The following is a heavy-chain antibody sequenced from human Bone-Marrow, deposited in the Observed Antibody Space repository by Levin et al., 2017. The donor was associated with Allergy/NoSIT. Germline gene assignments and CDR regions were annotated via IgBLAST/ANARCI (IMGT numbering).Heavy chain of an antibody. V-gene: IGHV4-61*01. D-gene: IGHD1-26*01. CDR2: IYYSGST. J-gene: IGHJ6*03. CDR3: ARAPRVGYGRIYYYYYSTDV. CDR1: GGSVSSGSYY. Sequence: SETLSLTCTVSGGSVSSGSYYWSWIRQPPGKGLEWIGYIYYSGSTNYNPSLKSRVTISVDTSKNQFSLKLSSVTAADTAVYYCARAPRVGYGRIYYYYYSTDVWGKGTTVTVSS.